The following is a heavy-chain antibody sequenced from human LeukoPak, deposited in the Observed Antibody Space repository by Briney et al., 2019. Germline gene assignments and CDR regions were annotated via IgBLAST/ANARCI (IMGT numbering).Heavy chain of an antibody. CDR3: ARDPSEEQQTGTGLDP. V-gene: IGHV6-1*01. CDR1: GDSVSSNSAA. D-gene: IGHD6-13*01. CDR2: TYYRSKWYN. Sequence: SQTLSLTCAISGDSVSSNSAARNWIRQSTSRGLEWLGRTYYRSKWYNDYAVSVKSRITINPDTSKNQFSLQLNSVTPEDTAVYYCARDPSEEQQTGTGLDPWGQGTLVTVSS. J-gene: IGHJ5*02.